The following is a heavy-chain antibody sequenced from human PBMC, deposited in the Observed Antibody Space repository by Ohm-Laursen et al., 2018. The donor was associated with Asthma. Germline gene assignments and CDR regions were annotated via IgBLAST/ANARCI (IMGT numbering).Heavy chain of an antibody. CDR3: AKDRGDSFSVSGSYFFYYGLDV. CDR2: TSYDGTYK. CDR1: GFSFSSYG. D-gene: IGHD6-19*01. J-gene: IGHJ6*02. V-gene: IGHV3-30*18. Sequence: SLRLSCAASGFSFSSYGMHWVRQAPGKGLYWVAVTSYDGTYKNYAESVKGRFTISRDNSKNTLYLEMDSLRAEDTAVYYCAKDRGDSFSVSGSYFFYYGLDVWGQGTTVTVSS.